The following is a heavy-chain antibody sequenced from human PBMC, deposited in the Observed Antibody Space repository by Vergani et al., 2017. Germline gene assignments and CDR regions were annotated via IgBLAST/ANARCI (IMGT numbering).Heavy chain of an antibody. CDR3: ARTLSDSRGYYLDY. CDR2: LDWDDDT. D-gene: IGHD3-22*01. J-gene: IGHJ4*02. V-gene: IGHV2-70*04. CDR1: GFSLTTYGMR. Sequence: QVTLQESGPALVKPTQTLTLTCTFSGFSLTTYGMRVSWIRQPPGKALEWLARLDWDDDTYYRTSLRTRLTISKDTFKNQVALTMTNMDPVDTATYYCARTLSDSRGYYLDYWGQGTLVTVSS.